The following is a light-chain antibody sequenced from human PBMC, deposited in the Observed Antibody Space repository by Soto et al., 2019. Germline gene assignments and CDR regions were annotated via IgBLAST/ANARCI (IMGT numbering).Light chain of an antibody. J-gene: IGKJ1*01. CDR3: QQYYATSWT. V-gene: IGKV3-20*01. Sequence: IVLTQSPGTLSLSPGERATLSCRASQSISSTYLAWYRQKPGQAPRLLIYAASSRATGIPDRFSGSGSGTDFTLTIRRLEPEDLAVYYCQQYYATSWTFGHGNKVDIK. CDR1: QSISSTY. CDR2: AAS.